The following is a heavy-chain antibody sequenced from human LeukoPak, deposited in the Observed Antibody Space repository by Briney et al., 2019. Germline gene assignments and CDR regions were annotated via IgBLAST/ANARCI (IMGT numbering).Heavy chain of an antibody. V-gene: IGHV3-7*01. CDR1: GFPFSNYW. CDR2: IKQDGSEK. J-gene: IGHJ4*02. CDR3: ARDMQQRFDY. D-gene: IGHD6-13*01. Sequence: GGSLRLSCAASGFPFSNYWMSWVRQAPGKGLEWVANIKQDGSEKSYVDSVKGRFAISRDNARNSLYLQMNSLRAEDTAVYYCARDMQQRFDYWGQGTLVTVSS.